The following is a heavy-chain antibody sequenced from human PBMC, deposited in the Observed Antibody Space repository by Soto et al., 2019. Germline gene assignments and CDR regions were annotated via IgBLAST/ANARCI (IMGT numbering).Heavy chain of an antibody. CDR3: ARDPLWFGEIGYFDY. CDR1: GFTFSSYS. V-gene: IGHV3-21*01. J-gene: IGHJ4*02. CDR2: ISSSSSYI. D-gene: IGHD3-10*01. Sequence: PGGSLRLSCAASGFTFSSYSMNWVRQAPGKGLEWVSSISSSSSYIYYADSVKGRFTISRDNAKNSLYLQMNSLRAEDTAVYYCARDPLWFGEIGYFDYWGKGALVTVSS.